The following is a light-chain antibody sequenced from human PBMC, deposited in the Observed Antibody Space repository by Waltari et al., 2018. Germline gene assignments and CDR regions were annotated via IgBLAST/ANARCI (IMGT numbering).Light chain of an antibody. CDR1: ALQKKY. CDR3: YSTYSSGDIWL. CDR2: ADI. V-gene: IGLV3-10*01. J-gene: IGLJ3*02. Sequence: SYELTQQPSVSVSPGQTARITCSGDALQKKYAYWYQQKAGQVAVLLLYADIKRQSGIPESFLGSSSVNMATLTISGVQVEDEADYYGYSTYSSGDIWLVGGGTKLTVL.